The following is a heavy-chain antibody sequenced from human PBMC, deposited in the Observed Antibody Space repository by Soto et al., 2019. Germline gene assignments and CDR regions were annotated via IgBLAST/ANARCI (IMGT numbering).Heavy chain of an antibody. V-gene: IGHV4-59*01. CDR2: IYYSGST. Sequence: SETLSLTSTVSGVSISSYYWSWIRQPPGKGLEWIGYIYYSGSTNYNPSLKSRVTISVDTSKNQFPLKLSSVTAADTAVYYCARDKGLYSGYDAWGQGTLVTVS. J-gene: IGHJ5*02. D-gene: IGHD5-12*01. CDR3: ARDKGLYSGYDA. CDR1: GVSISSYY.